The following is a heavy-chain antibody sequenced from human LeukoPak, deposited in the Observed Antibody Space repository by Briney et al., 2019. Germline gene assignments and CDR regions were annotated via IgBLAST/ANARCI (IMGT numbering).Heavy chain of an antibody. CDR3: ARGGVPAANYYYYGMDV. J-gene: IGHJ6*02. Sequence: SETLSLTCTVSGGSISSYYWSWIRQPAGKGLEWIGRIYTSGRTNYNPSLKSRVTMSVDTSKNQFSLKLSSVTAADTAVYYCARGGVPAANYYYYGMDVWGQGTTVTVSS. CDR2: IYTSGRT. V-gene: IGHV4-4*07. CDR1: GGSISSYY. D-gene: IGHD2-2*01.